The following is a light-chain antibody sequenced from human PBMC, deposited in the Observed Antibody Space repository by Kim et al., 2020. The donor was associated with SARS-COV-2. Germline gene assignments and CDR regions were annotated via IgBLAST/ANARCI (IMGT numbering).Light chain of an antibody. Sequence: VPLGQTVRITCQGDSLRSYYATWYQQKPGQAPILVIYGKNTRPSGIPDRFSGSSSGNTASLTITGTQAGDEADYYCNSRDSNDNVVFGGGTKLTVL. CDR2: GKN. J-gene: IGLJ2*01. V-gene: IGLV3-19*01. CDR3: NSRDSNDNVV. CDR1: SLRSYY.